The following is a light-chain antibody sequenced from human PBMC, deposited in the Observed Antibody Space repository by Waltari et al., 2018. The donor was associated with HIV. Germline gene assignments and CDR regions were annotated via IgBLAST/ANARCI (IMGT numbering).Light chain of an antibody. J-gene: IGKJ4*01. CDR1: RSISTN. CDR3: QQYKEHDEWLS. Sequence: TQSPATLSVSPGESASLSCRASRSISTNLAWYQQRPGQAPRLLISGASTRAKGVPARFSGRGSGTDFALAISSLQSEDFAVYYCQQYKEHDEWLSFGGGTKVEIK. V-gene: IGKV3-15*01. CDR2: GAS.